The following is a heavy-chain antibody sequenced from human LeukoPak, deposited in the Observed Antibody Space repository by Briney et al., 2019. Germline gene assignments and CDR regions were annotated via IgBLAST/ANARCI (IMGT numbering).Heavy chain of an antibody. J-gene: IGHJ4*02. V-gene: IGHV3-21*01. CDR3: ASAGSGYLDF. CDR2: ISSSSTYI. D-gene: IGHD3-10*01. CDR1: GFTFSSHN. Sequence: GRSLRLSCAASGFTFSSHNMNWVRQAPGKGLEWVSSISSSSTYINYADSVKGRFTISRDNAKTSLYLQMNSLRAEDTAVYYCASAGSGYLDFWGQGTLVTVSS.